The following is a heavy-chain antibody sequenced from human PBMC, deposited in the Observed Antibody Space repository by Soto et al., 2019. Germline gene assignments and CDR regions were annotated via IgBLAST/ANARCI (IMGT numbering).Heavy chain of an antibody. CDR1: GFTFSIYA. V-gene: IGHV3-30-3*01. CDR3: ATGANFYYDTSRY. Sequence: GGSLRLSCAAPGFTFSIYALHWVRPAPGEGLEWVAVMSPNGNNQYYADSVKGRFTISRDTSKSTPYLQMTSLRPDDTAVYYCATGANFYYDTSRYWGQGTLVTVSS. D-gene: IGHD3-22*01. CDR2: MSPNGNNQ. J-gene: IGHJ4*02.